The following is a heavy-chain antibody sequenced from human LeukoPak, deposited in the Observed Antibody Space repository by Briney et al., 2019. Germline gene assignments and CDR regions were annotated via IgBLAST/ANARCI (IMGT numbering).Heavy chain of an antibody. Sequence: ETLSLTCAVYGGSFSGYYWSWVRQAPGKGLEWVSAISGSGGSTYYADSVKGRFTISRDNSKNTLYLQMNSLRAEDTAAYYCAKIGTSGWSDYWGQGTLVTVSS. J-gene: IGHJ4*02. CDR3: AKIGTSGWSDY. V-gene: IGHV3-23*01. CDR2: ISGSGGST. D-gene: IGHD6-19*01. CDR1: GGSFSGYY.